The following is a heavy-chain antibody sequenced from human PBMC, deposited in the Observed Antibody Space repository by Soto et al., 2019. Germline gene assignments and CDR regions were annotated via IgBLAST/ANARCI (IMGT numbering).Heavy chain of an antibody. D-gene: IGHD4-17*01. Sequence: PSETLSLTCAVSGGSISSGGYSWSWIRQPPGKGLEWIGYIYHSGSTYYNPSLKSRVTISVDRSKNQFSLKLSSVTAADTAVYYCARGRDYGGNSVYYYYGMDVWSQGTTVTVSS. J-gene: IGHJ6*02. CDR3: ARGRDYGGNSVYYYYGMDV. V-gene: IGHV4-30-2*01. CDR1: GGSISSGGYS. CDR2: IYHSGST.